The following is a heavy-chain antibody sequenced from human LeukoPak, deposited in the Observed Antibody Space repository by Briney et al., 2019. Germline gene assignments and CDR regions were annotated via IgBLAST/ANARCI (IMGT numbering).Heavy chain of an antibody. D-gene: IGHD3-10*01. Sequence: VASVKVSCKASGYTFINYYMHWVRQAPGQGLEWMGIINPSAGSSNYAQKFQGRVTMTRDTSTSTVYMEMRSLTSDDTAVYYCARDLDQYNGRFGGFGHDFWGQGTLVTVSS. CDR3: ARDLDQYNGRFGGFGHDF. J-gene: IGHJ4*02. V-gene: IGHV1-46*01. CDR2: INPSAGSS. CDR1: GYTFINYY.